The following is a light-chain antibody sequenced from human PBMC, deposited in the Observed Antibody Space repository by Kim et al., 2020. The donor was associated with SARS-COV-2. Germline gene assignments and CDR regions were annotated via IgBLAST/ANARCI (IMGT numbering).Light chain of an antibody. CDR2: GVS. Sequence: QSALTQPASVSGSPGQSITISCTGTSSDVGGYNYVSWYQQHPGKAPKLMIYGVSKRPSGVSNRFSGSKSGNTASLTISGLQAEDEADYYCSSYTSSSTPWVFGGGTQLTVL. J-gene: IGLJ3*02. CDR1: SSDVGGYNY. CDR3: SSYTSSSTPWV. V-gene: IGLV2-14*01.